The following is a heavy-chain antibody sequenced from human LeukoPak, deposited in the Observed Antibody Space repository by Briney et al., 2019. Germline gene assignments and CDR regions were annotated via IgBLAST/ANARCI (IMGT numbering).Heavy chain of an antibody. J-gene: IGHJ5*02. V-gene: IGHV1-18*01. CDR3: ARDISTMVRGVITWFDP. CDR1: GGTFSSYA. D-gene: IGHD3-10*01. Sequence: ASVKVSCKASGGTFSSYAISWVRQAPGQGLEWMGWISAYNGNTNYAQKLQGRVTMTTDTSTSTAYMELRSLRSDDTAVYYCARDISTMVRGVITWFDPWGQGTLVTVSS. CDR2: ISAYNGNT.